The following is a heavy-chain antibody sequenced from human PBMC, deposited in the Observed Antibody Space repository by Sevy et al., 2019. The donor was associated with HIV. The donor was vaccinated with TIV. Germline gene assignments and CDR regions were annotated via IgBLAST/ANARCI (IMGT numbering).Heavy chain of an antibody. D-gene: IGHD4-17*01. V-gene: IGHV3-23*01. CDR1: GFTFSSYA. CDR3: AKDRPPSTVTDAFDI. J-gene: IGHJ3*02. CDR2: ISGSGGST. Sequence: GGSLRLSCAASGFTFSSYAMSWVRQAPGKGLEWGSAISGSGGSTYYADSVKGRFTISSDNSKNTLYLQMNSLRAEDTAVYYCAKDRPPSTVTDAFDIWGQGTMVTVSS.